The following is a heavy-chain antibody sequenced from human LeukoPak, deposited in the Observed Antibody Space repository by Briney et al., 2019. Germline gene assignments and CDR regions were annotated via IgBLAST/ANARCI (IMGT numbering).Heavy chain of an antibody. D-gene: IGHD3-10*01. Sequence: SETLSLTCTVSGGSISSYYWSWIRQPPGKGLEWIGYIYYSGSTNYNPSLKSRVTISVDTSKNQFSLKLSSVTAADTAVYYCARVGAAEVPYYYYGMDVWGQGTTVTVSS. J-gene: IGHJ6*02. CDR2: IYYSGST. CDR3: ARVGAAEVPYYYYGMDV. V-gene: IGHV4-59*01. CDR1: GGSISSYY.